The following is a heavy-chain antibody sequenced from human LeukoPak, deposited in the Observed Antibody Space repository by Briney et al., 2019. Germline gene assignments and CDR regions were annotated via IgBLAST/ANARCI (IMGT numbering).Heavy chain of an antibody. Sequence: GRSLRLSCAASGFTFSSYAMHWVRQAPGKGLEYVSGIRSNGGSTYYANSVKGRFTISRDNSKNTLYLQMGSLRAEDMAVYYCARGRYNWNFDYWGQGSLVTVSS. CDR1: GFTFSSYA. D-gene: IGHD1-1*01. CDR3: ARGRYNWNFDY. J-gene: IGHJ4*02. CDR2: IRSNGGST. V-gene: IGHV3-64*01.